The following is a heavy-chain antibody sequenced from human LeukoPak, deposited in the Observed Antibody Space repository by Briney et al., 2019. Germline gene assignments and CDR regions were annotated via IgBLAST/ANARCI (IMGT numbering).Heavy chain of an antibody. V-gene: IGHV1-46*01. CDR3: ARSDYNDYRGLGF. CDR2: IIPSSGST. Sequence: ASVNVSCKASGYAFTSYHIHWMRQAPGQGLGWMGIIIPSSGSTTYAQKFQGRVTMTRDTSTSTVYMELSSLTSDDTAVYFCARSDYNDYRGLGFWGQGTLVTVSS. CDR1: GYAFTSYH. D-gene: IGHD4-11*01. J-gene: IGHJ4*02.